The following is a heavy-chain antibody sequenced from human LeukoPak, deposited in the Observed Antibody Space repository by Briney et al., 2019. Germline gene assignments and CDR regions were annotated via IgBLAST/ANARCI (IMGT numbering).Heavy chain of an antibody. J-gene: IGHJ3*02. CDR3: ARQGERDAFDI. Sequence: KPSETLSLTCTVSGGSISSYYWSWIRQPPGKGLEWIGYIYTSGSTNYNPSLKSRVTISVDTSKNQFSLKLSSVTAADTAVYYCARQGERDAFDIWGQGTMVTVSS. CDR2: IYTSGST. D-gene: IGHD1-1*01. CDR1: GGSISSYY. V-gene: IGHV4-4*09.